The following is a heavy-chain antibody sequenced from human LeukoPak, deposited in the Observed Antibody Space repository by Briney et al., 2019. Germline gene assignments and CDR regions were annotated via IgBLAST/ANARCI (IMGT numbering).Heavy chain of an antibody. CDR3: ARGSSSGWYSY. Sequence: ASVKVSCKASGYTFTSYGISWVRQAPGQGLEWMGIINPSGGSTSYAQKFQGRVTMTRDTSTSTVYMELSSLRSEDTAVYYCARGSSSGWYSYWGQGTLVTVSS. CDR1: GYTFTSYG. V-gene: IGHV1-46*01. J-gene: IGHJ4*02. D-gene: IGHD6-19*01. CDR2: INPSGGST.